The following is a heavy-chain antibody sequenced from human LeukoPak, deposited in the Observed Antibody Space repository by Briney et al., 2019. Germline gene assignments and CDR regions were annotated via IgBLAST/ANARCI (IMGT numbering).Heavy chain of an antibody. D-gene: IGHD6-19*01. CDR2: ISYDGSNK. Sequence: SCKASGGTFSSYAISWVRQAPGKGLEWVAVISYDGSNKYYADSVKGRFIISRDNSKNTLYLQMNSLRAEDTAVYYCAKDLAVDDAFDIWGQGTMVTVSS. V-gene: IGHV3-30-3*02. CDR3: AKDLAVDDAFDI. J-gene: IGHJ3*02. CDR1: GGTFSSYA.